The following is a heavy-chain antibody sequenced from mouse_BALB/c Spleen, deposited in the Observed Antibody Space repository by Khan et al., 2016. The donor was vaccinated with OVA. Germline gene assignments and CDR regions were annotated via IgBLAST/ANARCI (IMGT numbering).Heavy chain of an antibody. D-gene: IGHD1-1*01. V-gene: IGHV3-2*02. Sequence: EVQLQESGPGLVKPSQSLSLTCTVTGYSITSDYAWNWIRQFPGNKLEWMGYISYSGSTSYNPSLKSRISITRDTSKNQFFLQLNSVTTEDTATYDFARDYGSSYYYFDYWGQGTTLTVSS. CDR1: GYSITSDYA. J-gene: IGHJ2*01. CDR2: ISYSGST. CDR3: ARDYGSSYYYFDY.